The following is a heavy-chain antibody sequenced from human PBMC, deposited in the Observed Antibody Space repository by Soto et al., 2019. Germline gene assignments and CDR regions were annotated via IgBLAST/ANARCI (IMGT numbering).Heavy chain of an antibody. J-gene: IGHJ6*02. V-gene: IGHV1-3*01. CDR1: GYKFANNA. CDR2: TNGGNHDT. CDR3: ARGGWMLVQVSRYYHAMDV. D-gene: IGHD2-2*03. Sequence: QVHLVQSGAEVKEPGAAVRLSCRTSGYKFANNAMQWQRQAPGQTFDWLRWTNGGNHDTRSSQKFQGRVTVRQDTYANPFYMARNSLKPEDSAVYYCARGGWMLVQVSRYYHAMDVWGQGTKVTVSS.